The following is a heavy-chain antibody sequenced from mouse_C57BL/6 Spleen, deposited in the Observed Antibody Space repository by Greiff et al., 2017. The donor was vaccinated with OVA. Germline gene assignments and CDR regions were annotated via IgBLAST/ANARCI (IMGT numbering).Heavy chain of an antibody. CDR2: ISYDGSN. D-gene: IGHD2-4*01. Sequence: DVQLQESGPGLVKPSQSLSLTCSVTGYSITSGYYWNWIRQFPGNKLEWMGYISYDGSNNYNPSLKNRISITRDTSKNQFFLKLNSVTTEDTATYYCATDYDYDGAYWGQGTLVTVSA. J-gene: IGHJ3*01. V-gene: IGHV3-6*01. CDR1: GYSITSGYY. CDR3: ATDYDYDGAY.